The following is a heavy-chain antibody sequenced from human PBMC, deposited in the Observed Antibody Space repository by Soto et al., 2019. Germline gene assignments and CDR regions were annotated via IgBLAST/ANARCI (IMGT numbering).Heavy chain of an antibody. D-gene: IGHD3-10*01. CDR3: AIDVRRSNQFAH. V-gene: IGHV1-24*01. J-gene: IGHJ4*02. CDR2: FDLENGET. Sequence: ASVKVSCKVSGYTLTELSIHWVRQAPGEGLEWMGGFDLENGETIYAQRFQGRVTMTEESSADTPYMELSSLRSEDTAVYYCAIDVRRSNQFAHWGQGTMVTLIS. CDR1: GYTLTELS.